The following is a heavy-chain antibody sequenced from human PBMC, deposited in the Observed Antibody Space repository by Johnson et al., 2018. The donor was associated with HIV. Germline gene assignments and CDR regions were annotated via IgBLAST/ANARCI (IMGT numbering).Heavy chain of an antibody. CDR3: ARGPYDYVWGSYYDAFDL. J-gene: IGHJ3*01. CDR2: ISYDGSNK. V-gene: IGHV3-30-3*01. D-gene: IGHD3-16*01. Sequence: QMQLVESGGGVVQPGRSLRLSCAAPGFTFSSYAMHWVRQAPGKGLEWVAVISYDGSNKYYADSVKGRFTISRDNSKNTLYLQMNSLRAEDTAVYYCARGPYDYVWGSYYDAFDLWGQGTMVTVSS. CDR1: GFTFSSYA.